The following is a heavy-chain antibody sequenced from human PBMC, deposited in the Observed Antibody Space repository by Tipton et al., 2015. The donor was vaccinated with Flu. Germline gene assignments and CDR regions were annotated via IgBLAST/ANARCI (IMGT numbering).Heavy chain of an antibody. CDR3: AREGSGWYRNWFDP. CDR1: GGSISSCY. CDR2: IYYSGST. D-gene: IGHD6-19*01. J-gene: IGHJ5*02. V-gene: IGHV4-59*01. Sequence: TLSLTCTVSGGSISSCYWSWIRQPPGKGLEWIGYIYYSGSTNYNPSLKSRVTISVDTSKNQFSLKLSSVTAADTAVYYCAREGSGWYRNWFDPWGQGTLVTVSS.